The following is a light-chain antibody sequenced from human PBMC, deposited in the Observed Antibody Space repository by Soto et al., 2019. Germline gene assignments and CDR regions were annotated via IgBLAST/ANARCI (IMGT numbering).Light chain of an antibody. Sequence: VLTQSPATLSLSPGERATLSCRASQTVSSFLAWYQQKPGQGPRLLIHDSSDRATGIPARFSGSGSGTDFTLTISSLEPEDVAVYYCQQRSNWPLTFGGGTRVEI. CDR2: DSS. CDR3: QQRSNWPLT. J-gene: IGKJ4*01. CDR1: QTVSSF. V-gene: IGKV3-11*01.